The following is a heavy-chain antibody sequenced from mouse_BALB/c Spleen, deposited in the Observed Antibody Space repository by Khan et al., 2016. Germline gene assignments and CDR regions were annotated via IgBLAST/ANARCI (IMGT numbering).Heavy chain of an antibody. CDR1: LYTFTIYW. CDR3: ARHLYGSSYSMDY. J-gene: IGHJ4*01. D-gene: IGHD1-1*01. Sequence: QVQLQQRGAEVVNRGSSVTLSCESSLYTFTIYWLLWVTQSPGQGLEWCGDIYPTNGRTYYNEMLKRKATLTVDKSSSTADMQLSSLTSEDSEVYYCARHLYGSSYSMDYWGQGTSVTVSS. V-gene: IGHV1S81*02. CDR2: IYPTNGRT.